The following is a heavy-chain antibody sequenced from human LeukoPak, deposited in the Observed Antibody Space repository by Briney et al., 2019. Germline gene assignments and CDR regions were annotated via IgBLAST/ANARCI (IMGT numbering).Heavy chain of an antibody. CDR1: GGSISSYY. D-gene: IGHD5-18*01. CDR3: ARGGGGFSYGSGAFDI. J-gene: IGHJ3*02. Sequence: SETLSLTCTVSGGSISSYYWSWIRQPPGKGPEWIGYIYYSGSTNYNPSLKSRVTISVDTSKNQFSLKLSSVTAADTAVYYCARGGGGFSYGSGAFDIWGQGTMVPVSS. CDR2: IYYSGST. V-gene: IGHV4-59*01.